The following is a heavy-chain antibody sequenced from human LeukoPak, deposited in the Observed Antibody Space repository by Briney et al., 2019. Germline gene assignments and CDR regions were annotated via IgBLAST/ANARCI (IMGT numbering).Heavy chain of an antibody. CDR1: GVTISSYC. CDR3: ARLRNGFFDY. J-gene: IGHJ4*02. D-gene: IGHD4-17*01. Sequence: SETLSLTCTASGVTISSYCWSWIRQPPGKGLEWIGYIYYSGSTNYNPSLKSRVTISVDTSKNQFSLKLSSVTAADTAVYYCARLRNGFFDYWGQGTLVTVTS. V-gene: IGHV4-59*08. CDR2: IYYSGST.